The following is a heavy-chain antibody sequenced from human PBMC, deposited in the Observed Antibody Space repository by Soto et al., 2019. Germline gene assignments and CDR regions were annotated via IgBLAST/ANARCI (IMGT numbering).Heavy chain of an antibody. Sequence: EVQLVESGGGLVQPGGSLRLSCAASGFTFSSYWMSWVRQAPGKGLEWVANIKQDGSEKYYVDSVKGRFTISSDNAKNSLYLQMNSLRAEDTAVYYCAGATYSSSSVFGYWGQGTLVTVSS. CDR3: AGATYSSSSVFGY. J-gene: IGHJ4*02. V-gene: IGHV3-7*01. CDR2: IKQDGSEK. D-gene: IGHD6-6*01. CDR1: GFTFSSYW.